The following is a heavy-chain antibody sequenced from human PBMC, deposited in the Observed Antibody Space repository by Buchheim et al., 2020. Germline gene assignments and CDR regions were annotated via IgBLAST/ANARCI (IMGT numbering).Heavy chain of an antibody. J-gene: IGHJ6*02. Sequence: QVQLVESGGGVVQPGRSLRLSCAASRFTFSSYPMHWVRQAPGKGLEWVAVISYDGTNTHYADSVKGRFTISRDNSKNTLYLQMNSLRAEDTAVYYCARVMSSGYYPLRYDYYAMDVWGQGT. CDR3: ARVMSSGYYPLRYDYYAMDV. D-gene: IGHD3-22*01. CDR1: RFTFSSYP. V-gene: IGHV3-30*04. CDR2: ISYDGTNT.